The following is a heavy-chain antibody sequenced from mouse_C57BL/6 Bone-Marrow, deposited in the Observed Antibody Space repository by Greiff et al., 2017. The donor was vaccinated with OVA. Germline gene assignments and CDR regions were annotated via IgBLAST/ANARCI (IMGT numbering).Heavy chain of an antibody. Sequence: QVQLQQSGPELVKPGASVKISCKASGYAFSSSWMNWVKQRPGKGLEWIGRIYPGDGDTNYNGKFKGKATLTADKSSSTAYMQLSSLTSEDSAVYFCARWGTTVVAPYYYAMDYWGQGTSVTVSS. CDR3: ARWGTTVVAPYYYAMDY. CDR2: IYPGDGDT. V-gene: IGHV1-82*01. J-gene: IGHJ4*01. CDR1: GYAFSSSW. D-gene: IGHD1-1*01.